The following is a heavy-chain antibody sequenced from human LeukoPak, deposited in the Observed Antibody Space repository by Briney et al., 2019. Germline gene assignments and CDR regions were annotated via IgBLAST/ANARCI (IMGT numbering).Heavy chain of an antibody. Sequence: GGSLRLSCAASGFTFSSYGMSWVRQAPGKGLEWVSAISGSGGSTYYADSVKSRFTISRDNAKNSLYLQMNSLRAEDTAVCYCARDATNFDYWGQGTLVTVSS. CDR1: GFTFSSYG. V-gene: IGHV3-23*01. D-gene: IGHD1-1*01. CDR3: ARDATNFDY. J-gene: IGHJ4*02. CDR2: ISGSGGST.